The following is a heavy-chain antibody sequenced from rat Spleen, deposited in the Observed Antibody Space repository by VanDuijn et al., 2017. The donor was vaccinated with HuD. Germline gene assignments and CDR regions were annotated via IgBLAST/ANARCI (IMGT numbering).Heavy chain of an antibody. CDR1: GFTFSDYN. D-gene: IGHD4-4*01. CDR2: ISYDGSST. J-gene: IGHJ1*01. V-gene: IGHV5-7*01. Sequence: EVQLVESGGGLVQPGRSLKLSCAASGFTFSDYNMAWVRQAPKKGLEWVATISYDGSSTYYPDSVKGRFTISRDDAKSTLYLQMDSLRSEDTVTYYCARRGNSVFWNFDFWGPGTMVSVSS. CDR3: ARRGNSVFWNFDF.